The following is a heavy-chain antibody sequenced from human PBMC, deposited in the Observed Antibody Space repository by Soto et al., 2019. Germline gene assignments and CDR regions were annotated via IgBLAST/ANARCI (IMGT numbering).Heavy chain of an antibody. D-gene: IGHD3-10*01. CDR1: GGTFSSYA. V-gene: IGHV1-69*06. J-gene: IGHJ3*02. CDR3: ASSSWTGSGRQDAFDI. Sequence: QVQLVQSGAEVKKPGSSVKVSCKASGGTFSSYAISWVRQAPGQGLEWMGGIIPIFGTANYAQKFQGRVTITADKSTSTAYLELSSLRSEDTDVYYCASSSWTGSGRQDAFDIWGQGTMVTVSS. CDR2: IIPIFGTA.